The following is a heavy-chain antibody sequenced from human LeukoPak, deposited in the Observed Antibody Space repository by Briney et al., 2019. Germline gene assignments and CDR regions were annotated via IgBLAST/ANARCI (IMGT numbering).Heavy chain of an antibody. V-gene: IGHV3-7*01. CDR2: IKQDGSEK. CDR1: GFTFSSYW. D-gene: IGHD3-3*01. Sequence: GGSLRLSRAASGFTFSSYWMSWVRQAPGKGLEWVANIKQDGSEKYYVDSVKGRFTISRDNAKNSLYLQMNSLRAEDTAVYYCARAQYYDFWSGNSPFDYWGQGTLVTVSS. J-gene: IGHJ4*02. CDR3: ARAQYYDFWSGNSPFDY.